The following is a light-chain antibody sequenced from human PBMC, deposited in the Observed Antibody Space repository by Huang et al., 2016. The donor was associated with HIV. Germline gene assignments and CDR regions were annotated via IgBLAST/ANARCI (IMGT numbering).Light chain of an antibody. V-gene: IGKV4-1*01. J-gene: IGKJ3*01. Sequence: DIVMTQSPDSLAVSLGERAHINCKSSQSLLYRSNNKNDLAWYQQKPGHPPKLLIYCASTREAGVPDRVSGSGSGTDFTLTISSLQAADVAVYYCQQYYNTPFTFGPGTKVDIK. CDR3: QQYYNTPFT. CDR1: QSLLYRSNNKND. CDR2: CAS.